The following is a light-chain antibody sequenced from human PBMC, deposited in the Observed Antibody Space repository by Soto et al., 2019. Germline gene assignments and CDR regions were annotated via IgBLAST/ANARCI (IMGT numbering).Light chain of an antibody. Sequence: EMVMTQSPATLSVSPGERVTLSCRASESVHRNLAWYQQQPGQGPSLLIYYASTRATGVPDRFTGSGSGTEFTLTISSLQSEYFGVYHCQHYSNWPPTFGPGTNVEIK. CDR2: YAS. CDR1: ESVHRN. J-gene: IGKJ3*01. CDR3: QHYSNWPPT. V-gene: IGKV3-15*01.